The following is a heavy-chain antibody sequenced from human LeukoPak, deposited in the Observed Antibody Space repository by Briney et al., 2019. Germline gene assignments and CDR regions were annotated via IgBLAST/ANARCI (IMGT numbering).Heavy chain of an antibody. CDR1: GGSISSGDYY. CDR3: ARYALYDFWSGSDY. CDR2: IYYSGST. V-gene: IGHV4-30-4*08. J-gene: IGHJ4*02. Sequence: PSQTLSLTCTVSGGSISSGDYYWSWIRQPPGKGLEWIGYIYYSGSTYYNPSLKSRVTISVDTSKNQFSLKLSSVTAADTAVYYCARYALYDFWSGSDYWGREPWSPSPQ. D-gene: IGHD3-3*01.